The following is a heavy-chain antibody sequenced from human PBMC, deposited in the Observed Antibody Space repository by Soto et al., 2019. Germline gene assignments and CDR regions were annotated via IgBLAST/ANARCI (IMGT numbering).Heavy chain of an antibody. CDR2: MNPNSGNT. CDR3: ARGVGGGYVYYYYGMDV. V-gene: IGHV1-8*01. CDR1: GYTFTSYD. J-gene: IGHJ6*02. D-gene: IGHD5-12*01. Sequence: ASVKVSCKASGYTFTSYDINWVRQATGQGLEWMGWMNPNSGNTGYAQKFQGRVTMTRNTSISTAYMELSSLRSEDTAVYYCARGVGGGYVYYYYGMDVWGQGTTVGVSS.